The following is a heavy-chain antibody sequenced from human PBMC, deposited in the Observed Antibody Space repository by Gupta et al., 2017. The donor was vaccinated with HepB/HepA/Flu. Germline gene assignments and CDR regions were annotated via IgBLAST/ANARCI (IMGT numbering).Heavy chain of an antibody. Sequence: QVQLVESGGGVVQPGRSLRLSCAASGFTFSRYGMHWVRQAPGKGLEWVAVISYDGSNKYYADSVKGRFTISRDNSKNTLYLQMNSLRAEDTTVYYCAKDNSSGWYGVPYYYYGMDVWGQGTTVTVSS. CDR3: AKDNSSGWYGVPYYYYGMDV. D-gene: IGHD6-19*01. J-gene: IGHJ6*02. CDR2: ISYDGSNK. CDR1: GFTFSRYG. V-gene: IGHV3-30*18.